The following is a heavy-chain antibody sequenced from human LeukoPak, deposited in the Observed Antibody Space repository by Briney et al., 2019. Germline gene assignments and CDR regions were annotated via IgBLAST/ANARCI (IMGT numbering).Heavy chain of an antibody. D-gene: IGHD3-10*01. V-gene: IGHV3-21*01. CDR3: ARIGTWFGEWGMDV. CDR2: ISSSSSYI. CDR1: GFTFSSYS. J-gene: IGHJ6*02. Sequence: GGSLRLSCAASGFTFSSYSMNWVRQAPGKGLEWVSSISSSSSYIYYADSVKGRFTISRDNAKNSLYLQMNSLRVEDTAVYYCARIGTWFGEWGMDVWGQGTTVTVSS.